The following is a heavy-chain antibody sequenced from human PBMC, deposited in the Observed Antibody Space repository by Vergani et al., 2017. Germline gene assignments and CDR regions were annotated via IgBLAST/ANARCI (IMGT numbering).Heavy chain of an antibody. CDR2: IWSKPYGGTT. V-gene: IGHV3-49*04. D-gene: IGHD3-9*01. CDR1: GFTLGDYA. Sequence: EVHLVESGGGLVQPGRSLRLSCSGSGFTLGDYAMTWVRQAPGKGLEWVAFIWSKPYGGTTEYAASVKGRFTISRDDSKSIAYLQMSSLKAEDTAVYYCARNDILTGYYYYGMDVWGQGTTVTVSS. J-gene: IGHJ6*02. CDR3: ARNDILTGYYYYGMDV.